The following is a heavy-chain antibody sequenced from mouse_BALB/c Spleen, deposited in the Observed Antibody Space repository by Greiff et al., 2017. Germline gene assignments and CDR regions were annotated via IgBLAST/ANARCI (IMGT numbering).Heavy chain of an antibody. V-gene: IGHV3-6*02. Sequence: EVKLMESGPGLVKPSQSLSLTCSVTGYSITSGYYWNWIRQFPGNKLEWMGYISYDGSNNYNPSLKNRISITRDTSKNQFFLKLNSVTTEDTATYYCAREALGRGYFDYWGQGTTLTVSS. J-gene: IGHJ2*01. CDR2: ISYDGSN. D-gene: IGHD4-1*01. CDR3: AREALGRGYFDY. CDR1: GYSITSGYY.